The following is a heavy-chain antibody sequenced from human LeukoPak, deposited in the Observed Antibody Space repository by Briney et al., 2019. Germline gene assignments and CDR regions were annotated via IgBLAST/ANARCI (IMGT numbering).Heavy chain of an antibody. Sequence: PSETMSLTCTVSGGSISSYYGSWIRQPPGKVLEWIGYIYYSGSTNYNPSLKSRVPISVDTPKNQFSLKLSSLTAADRAVYYCARLQWLDYCGMDVWGQGTTVTVSS. CDR3: ARLQWLDYCGMDV. J-gene: IGHJ6*02. D-gene: IGHD6-19*01. V-gene: IGHV4-59*08. CDR2: IYYSGST. CDR1: GGSISSYY.